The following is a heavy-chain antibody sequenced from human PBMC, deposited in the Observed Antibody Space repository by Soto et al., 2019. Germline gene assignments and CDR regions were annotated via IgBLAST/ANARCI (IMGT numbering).Heavy chain of an antibody. J-gene: IGHJ4*02. V-gene: IGHV4-59*01. CDR2: IDHFGNI. Sequence: KTSETLSLTCTISGGSPNYYYWTWIRQPPGKGLEWIGNIDHFGNINYNPSLKSRVTISVDTSKNQFSLKLSSVTAADTAVYYCARDVGAPSGFDYWGQGTLVTVSS. CDR3: ARDVGAPSGFDY. CDR1: GGSPNYYY. D-gene: IGHD4-17*01.